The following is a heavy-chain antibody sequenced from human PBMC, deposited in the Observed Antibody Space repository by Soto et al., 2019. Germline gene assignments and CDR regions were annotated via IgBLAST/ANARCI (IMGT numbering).Heavy chain of an antibody. CDR3: ARQRTTVVTQAYFDH. CDR2: IYYSGRT. CDR1: GESISSSSYH. D-gene: IGHD2-21*02. J-gene: IGHJ4*02. Sequence: PSETLSLTCIVSGESISSSSYHWGWIRQPPGKGLEWIGSIYYSGRTYYNPSFKSRVTISIDTSKNQFSLKLSSVTATDTAVYYCARQRTTVVTQAYFDHWGQGALVTVCS. V-gene: IGHV4-39*01.